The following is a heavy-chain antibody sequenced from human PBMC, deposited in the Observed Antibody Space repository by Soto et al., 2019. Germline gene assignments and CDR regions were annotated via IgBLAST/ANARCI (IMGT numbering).Heavy chain of an antibody. CDR3: ARLGGYYQALDS. CDR2: IYYTGST. CDR1: GASISSYY. Sequence: PSETLSLTCTVSGASISSYYWSWIRQPPGMALEWIGYIYYTGSTNYNPSLKSRVTISVDASKNQFSLNLSSVTAADTAVYYCARLGGYYQALDSWGQGTLVTVSS. V-gene: IGHV4-59*08. D-gene: IGHD3-22*01. J-gene: IGHJ4*02.